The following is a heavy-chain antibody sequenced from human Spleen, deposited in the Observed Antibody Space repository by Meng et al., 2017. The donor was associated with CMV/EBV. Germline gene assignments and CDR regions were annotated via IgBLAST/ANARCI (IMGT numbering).Heavy chain of an antibody. V-gene: IGHV3-7*03. Sequence: GESLKISCAASGFTFSSYWMSWVRQAPGKGLEWVANIKQDGSEKYYVDSVKGRFTISRDNAKNSLYLQMNSLRAEDTAVYYCARDRLDYSTFWYRAGMDVWGQGTTVTVSS. J-gene: IGHJ6*02. CDR3: ARDRLDYSTFWYRAGMDV. CDR1: GFTFSSYW. D-gene: IGHD6-13*01. CDR2: IKQDGSEK.